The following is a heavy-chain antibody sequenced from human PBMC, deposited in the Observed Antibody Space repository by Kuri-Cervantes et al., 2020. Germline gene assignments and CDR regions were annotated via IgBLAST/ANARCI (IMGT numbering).Heavy chain of an antibody. CDR2: ISAYNGNT. V-gene: IGHV1-18*01. Sequence: ASVKVSCKASGGTFSSYAISRVRQAPGQGLEWMGWISAYNGNTNYAQKLQGRVTMTTDTSTSTAYMELRSLRSDDTAVYYCASGYGSGSYHYYGMDVWGQGTTVTVSS. CDR3: ASGYGSGSYHYYGMDV. CDR1: GGTFSSYA. J-gene: IGHJ6*02. D-gene: IGHD3-10*01.